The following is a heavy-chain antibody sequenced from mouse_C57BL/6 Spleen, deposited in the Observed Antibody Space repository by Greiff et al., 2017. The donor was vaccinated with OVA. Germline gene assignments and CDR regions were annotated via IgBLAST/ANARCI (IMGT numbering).Heavy chain of an antibody. Sequence: QVQLQQSGPGLVQPSQSLSITCTVSGFSLTSYGVHWVRQSPGKGLEWLGVIWRGGSTDYNAAFISRLSISKDNSKSQVFFKMNSLQADDTAIYYCARNYYGSSSYFDYWGQGTTLTVSS. CDR3: ARNYYGSSSYFDY. CDR1: GFSLTSYG. D-gene: IGHD1-1*01. CDR2: IWRGGST. V-gene: IGHV2-2*01. J-gene: IGHJ2*01.